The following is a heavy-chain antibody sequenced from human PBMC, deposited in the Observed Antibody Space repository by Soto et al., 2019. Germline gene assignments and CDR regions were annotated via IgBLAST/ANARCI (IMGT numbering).Heavy chain of an antibody. J-gene: IGHJ3*02. CDR3: ARVSSGRFIVVVTAILDAFDI. V-gene: IGHV1-8*01. Sequence: ASVKVSCKASGYTFTSYDINWVRHATGQGLEWMGWMNPNSGNTGYAQKFQGRVTMTRDTSISTAYMELSSLRSEDTAVYYCARVSSGRFIVVVTAILDAFDIWGQGKMVTVSS. D-gene: IGHD2-21*02. CDR1: GYTFTSYD. CDR2: MNPNSGNT.